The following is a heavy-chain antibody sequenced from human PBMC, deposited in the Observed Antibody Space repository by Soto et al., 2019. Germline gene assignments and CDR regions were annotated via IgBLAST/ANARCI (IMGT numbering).Heavy chain of an antibody. D-gene: IGHD1-26*01. V-gene: IGHV4-30-2*01. CDR2: TYHSGST. CDR3: ARSEATGLDH. Sequence: SETLSLTCAVSGGSISSGGYSWSWMRQPPGKGLEWIGYTYHSGSTYYNPSLKSRVTISVGRSKNQFSLKLSSVTAADTAVYYCARSEATGLDHWGQGTLDTVSS. CDR1: GGSISSGGYS. J-gene: IGHJ4*02.